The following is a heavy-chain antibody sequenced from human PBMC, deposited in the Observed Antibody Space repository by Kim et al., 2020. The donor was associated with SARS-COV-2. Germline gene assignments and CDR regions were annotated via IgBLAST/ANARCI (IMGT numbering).Heavy chain of an antibody. CDR1: GFTFSDHY. CDR3: VRVSPHYDPDF. Sequence: GGSLRLSCSVSGFTFSDHYMDWVRQAPGKAPEWVGRSRNKANSYTTEYAASVKGRFTVSRDDSQNLLYLQMSSLKTEDTAMYHCVRVSPHYDPDFWGQGTLVIVSS. CDR2: SRNKANSYTT. V-gene: IGHV3-72*01. J-gene: IGHJ4*02. D-gene: IGHD5-12*01.